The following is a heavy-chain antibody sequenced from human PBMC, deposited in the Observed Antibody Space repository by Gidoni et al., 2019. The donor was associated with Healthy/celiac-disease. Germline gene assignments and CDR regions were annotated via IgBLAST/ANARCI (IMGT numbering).Heavy chain of an antibody. Sequence: EVQLLESGGGLVQPGGSLRLSCASSGFTFSSYALSWVRQAPGKGLEWVSAISGSGGSTYYADSVKGRFTISRDNSKNTLYLQMNSLRAEDTAVYYCAKAPVWIAAAAQPRGYYGMDVWGQGTTVTVSS. V-gene: IGHV3-23*01. CDR3: AKAPVWIAAAAQPRGYYGMDV. CDR1: GFTFSSYA. CDR2: ISGSGGST. J-gene: IGHJ6*02. D-gene: IGHD6-13*01.